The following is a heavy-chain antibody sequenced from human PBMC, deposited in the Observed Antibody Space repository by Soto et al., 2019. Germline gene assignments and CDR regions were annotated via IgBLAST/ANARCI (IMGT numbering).Heavy chain of an antibody. V-gene: IGHV3-30*14. Sequence: QVQLVESGGGVVQPGGSLRLSCVASGFTFSTYSIHWVRQAPGRGLEWLTIISYDGMNKYYADSVKGRITISRDNSRNTVFLQMNSLRTEDTAVYYCARDPATSGSYRYYFDNWGQGTLVTVSS. CDR2: ISYDGMNK. D-gene: IGHD1-26*01. CDR1: GFTFSTYS. CDR3: ARDPATSGSYRYYFDN. J-gene: IGHJ4*02.